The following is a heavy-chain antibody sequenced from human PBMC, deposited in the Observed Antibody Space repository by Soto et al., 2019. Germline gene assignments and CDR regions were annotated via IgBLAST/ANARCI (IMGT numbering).Heavy chain of an antibody. CDR1: GFTFSSYA. V-gene: IGHV3-23*01. Sequence: GGSLRLSCAASGFTFSSYAMSWVRQAPGKGLEWVSGISGSGGSTYYADSVKGRFTISRDNSKNTLYLQMNSLRAEDTAVYYCAKDIVTYFSGSGSYYDYWGQGTLVTVSS. D-gene: IGHD3-10*01. CDR3: AKDIVTYFSGSGSYYDY. J-gene: IGHJ4*02. CDR2: ISGSGGST.